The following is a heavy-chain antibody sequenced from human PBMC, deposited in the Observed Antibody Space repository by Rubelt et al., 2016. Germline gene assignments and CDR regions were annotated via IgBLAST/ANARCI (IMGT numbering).Heavy chain of an antibody. J-gene: IGHJ5*02. V-gene: IGHV1-69*01. CDR3: ATGGDFGVVIPNWFDP. CDR2: IIPIFGTA. D-gene: IGHD3-3*01. CDR1: GGTFSSYA. Sequence: QVQLVQSGAEVKKPGSSVKVSCKASGGTFSSYAISWVRQAPGQGLEWMGGIIPIFGTATYAQKFQGRVTITADESTSTAYMGLSSLRSEDTAVYYCATGGDFGVVIPNWFDPWGQGTLVTVSS.